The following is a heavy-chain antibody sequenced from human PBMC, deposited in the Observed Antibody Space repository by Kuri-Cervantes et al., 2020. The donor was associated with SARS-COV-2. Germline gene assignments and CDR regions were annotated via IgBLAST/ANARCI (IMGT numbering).Heavy chain of an antibody. D-gene: IGHD1-26*01. Sequence: SGPTLVKPTQTLTLNCTFSGFSLSTRGVGVGLIRQPPGKALEWLALIYWDDDKRYGPSLKSRLTITKDTSKDQVVLTMTNMDPVDTATYYCVRIRAATLLADYWGQGTLVTVSS. J-gene: IGHJ4*02. CDR2: IYWDDDK. V-gene: IGHV2-5*05. CDR1: GFSLSTRGVG. CDR3: VRIRAATLLADY.